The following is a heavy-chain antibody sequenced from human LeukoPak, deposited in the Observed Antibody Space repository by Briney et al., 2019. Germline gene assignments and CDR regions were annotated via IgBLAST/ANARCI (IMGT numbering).Heavy chain of an antibody. J-gene: IGHJ4*02. V-gene: IGHV4-38-2*02. CDR1: GYSISSGYY. D-gene: IGHD1-26*01. Sequence: SETLSLTCTVSGYSISSGYYWGWIRPPPGKGLEWIGSIYHSGSTYYNTSLQSRVTISIETSKNQISLRLKSVTAADTAMYYCAKSGGYGLIDYWGQGTLVTVSS. CDR3: AKSGGYGLIDY. CDR2: IYHSGST.